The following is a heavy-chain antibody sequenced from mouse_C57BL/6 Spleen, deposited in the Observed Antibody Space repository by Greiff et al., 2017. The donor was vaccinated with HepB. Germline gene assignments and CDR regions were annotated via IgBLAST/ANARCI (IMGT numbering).Heavy chain of an antibody. D-gene: IGHD3-2*02. Sequence: VQLVESGAELVRPGTSVKVSCKASGYAFTNYLIEWVKQRPGQGLEWIGVINPGSGGTNYNEKFKGKATLTADKSSSTAYMQLSSLTSEDSAVYFCARGSSGDYWGQGTTLTVSS. CDR1: GYAFTNYL. CDR2: INPGSGGT. CDR3: ARGSSGDY. V-gene: IGHV1-54*01. J-gene: IGHJ2*01.